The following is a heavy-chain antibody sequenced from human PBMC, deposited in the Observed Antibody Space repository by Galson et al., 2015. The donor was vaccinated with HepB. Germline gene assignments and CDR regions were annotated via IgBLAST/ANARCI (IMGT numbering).Heavy chain of an antibody. D-gene: IGHD6-13*01. CDR2: MNPDSGNT. CDR1: GYTFTNSD. Sequence: SVKVSCKASGYTFTNSDINWVRQATGQGLEWMGWMNPDSGNTGYAQKFQGRVTMTRNTSISTAYMELSSLRSEDTAVYYCARPPVAAAGSLRFDIWGQGTMVTVSS. CDR3: ARPPVAAAGSLRFDI. J-gene: IGHJ3*02. V-gene: IGHV1-8*01.